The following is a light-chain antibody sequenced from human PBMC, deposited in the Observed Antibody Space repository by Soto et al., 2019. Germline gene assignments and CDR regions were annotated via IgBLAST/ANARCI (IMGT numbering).Light chain of an antibody. CDR3: QHYDGSPRT. Sequence: ETVLTQSPGTVSLSPGERATLSCRTSQSVNNDYLAWYQQKPGQAPRLLIYGVFNRATGIPGRLSGSGSGTDFTLTISRLEPEDSAVYYCQHYDGSPRTFGQGTKLEIK. CDR1: QSVNNDY. CDR2: GVF. V-gene: IGKV3-20*01. J-gene: IGKJ2*01.